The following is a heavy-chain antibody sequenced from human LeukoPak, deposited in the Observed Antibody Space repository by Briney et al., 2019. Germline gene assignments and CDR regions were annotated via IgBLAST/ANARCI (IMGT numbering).Heavy chain of an antibody. J-gene: IGHJ4*02. D-gene: IGHD2-2*01. CDR3: ARRPVVPAAKPPDY. V-gene: IGHV4-4*07. CDR1: GGSISSYY. CDR2: IYTSGSN. Sequence: SETLSLTCTVSGGSISSYYWSWIRQPAGKGLEWIGRIYTSGSNNYNPSLKSRVTMSVDTSKNQFSLKLSSVTAADTAVYYCARRPVVPAAKPPDYWGQGTLVTVSS.